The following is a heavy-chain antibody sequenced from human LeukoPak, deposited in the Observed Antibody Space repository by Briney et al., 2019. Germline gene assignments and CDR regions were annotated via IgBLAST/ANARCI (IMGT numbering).Heavy chain of an antibody. V-gene: IGHV3-48*01. D-gene: IGHD6-13*01. Sequence: GGSLRLSCAASGSTFNTYSMNWVRQAPGKGLEWISYISSGSNTIYYADSVKGRFTISRDNSKNTMYLQMNSLRVEDTAIYYCARRPGIAAAGSQFDYWGQGTLVTVSS. CDR1: GSTFNTYS. CDR3: ARRPGIAAAGSQFDY. CDR2: ISSGSNTI. J-gene: IGHJ4*02.